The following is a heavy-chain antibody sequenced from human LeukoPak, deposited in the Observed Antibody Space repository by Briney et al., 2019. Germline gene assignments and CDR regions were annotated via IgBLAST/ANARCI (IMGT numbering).Heavy chain of an antibody. V-gene: IGHV3-21*01. CDR3: ARDLGGYDKTSDY. CDR2: ISSSSSYI. Sequence: PRGSLRLSCAASGFTFSSYAMSWVRQAPGKGLEWVSSISSSSSYIYYADSVKGRFTISRDNAKNSLYLQMNSLRAEDTAVYYCARDLGGYDKTSDYWGQGTLVTVSS. CDR1: GFTFSSYA. D-gene: IGHD5-12*01. J-gene: IGHJ4*02.